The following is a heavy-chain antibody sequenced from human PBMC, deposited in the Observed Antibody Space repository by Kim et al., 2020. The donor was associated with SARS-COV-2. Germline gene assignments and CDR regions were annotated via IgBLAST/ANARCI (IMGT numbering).Heavy chain of an antibody. V-gene: IGHV3-74*01. Sequence: GGSLRLSCAASGFSFITYWMHWVRQAPGKGLVWVSRINSDVGSTNYADSVKGRFTISRDNAKNTRYLQMNSLRVEDTAVYYCARMVGCSSTSCYGNYGMDVWGQGTTVTVSS. D-gene: IGHD2-2*01. CDR3: ARMVGCSSTSCYGNYGMDV. J-gene: IGHJ6*02. CDR1: GFSFITYW. CDR2: INSDVGST.